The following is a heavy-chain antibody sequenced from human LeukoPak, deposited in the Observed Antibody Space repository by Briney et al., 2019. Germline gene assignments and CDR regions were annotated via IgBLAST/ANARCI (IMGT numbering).Heavy chain of an antibody. CDR3: ARRKDVATVTPSYWYFDL. CDR2: IYPGDSDT. V-gene: IGHV5-51*01. CDR1: GYSFTSYW. J-gene: IGHJ2*01. D-gene: IGHD4-17*01. Sequence: GESLKISCKGSGYSFTSYWIGWVRQMPGKLLEWMGIIYPGDSDTRYNPSFQGQVTISADKSISTAYLQWSSLKASDTAMYYCARRKDVATVTPSYWYFDLWGRGTLVTVSS.